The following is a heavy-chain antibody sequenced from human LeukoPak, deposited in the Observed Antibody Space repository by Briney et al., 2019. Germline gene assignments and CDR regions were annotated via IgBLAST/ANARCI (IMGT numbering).Heavy chain of an antibody. V-gene: IGHV1-8*02. J-gene: IGHJ4*02. CDR3: ARDWVIAAAGRPFYYFDY. Sequence: ASVKVSCKASGYTFISYGINWVRQATGQGLEWMGYMDPDSGNTGYAQKFQGRVTMTRDTSISTAYMELSRLRSDDTAVYYCARDWVIAAAGRPFYYFDYWGQGTLVTVSS. CDR1: GYTFISYG. CDR2: MDPDSGNT. D-gene: IGHD6-13*01.